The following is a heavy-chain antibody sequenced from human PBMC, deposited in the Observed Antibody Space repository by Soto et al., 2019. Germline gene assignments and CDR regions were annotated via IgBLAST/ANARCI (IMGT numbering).Heavy chain of an antibody. V-gene: IGHV1-2*04. J-gene: IGHJ6*02. CDR1: GYTFTGYY. Sequence: ASVKVSCKASGYTFTGYYMRWVRQAPGQGLEWMGWINPNSGGTNYAQKFQGWVTMTRDTSISTAYMELSRLRSDDTAVYYCARDGLYYYDSSGYLARDYYYYGMDVWGQGTTVTVSS. D-gene: IGHD3-22*01. CDR3: ARDGLYYYDSSGYLARDYYYYGMDV. CDR2: INPNSGGT.